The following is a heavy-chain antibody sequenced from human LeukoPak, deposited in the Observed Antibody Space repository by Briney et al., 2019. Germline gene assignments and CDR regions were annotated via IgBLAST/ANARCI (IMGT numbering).Heavy chain of an antibody. CDR3: AREIGYCCSTSCLPPIWWLGHYYYYMDV. J-gene: IGHJ6*03. Sequence: SVKVSCKASGGTFSSYAISWVRQAPGQGLEWMGGIIPIFGTANYAQKFQGRVTITADESTSTAYMELSSLRSEDTAVYYCAREIGYCCSTSCLPPIWWLGHYYYYMDVWGKGTTVTVSS. CDR1: GGTFSSYA. CDR2: IIPIFGTA. D-gene: IGHD2-2*01. V-gene: IGHV1-69*13.